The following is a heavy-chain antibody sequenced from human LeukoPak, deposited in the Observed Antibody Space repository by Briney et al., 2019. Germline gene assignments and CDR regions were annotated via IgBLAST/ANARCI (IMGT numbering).Heavy chain of an antibody. V-gene: IGHV3-23*01. J-gene: IGHJ5*02. CDR3: AKGSTSCCYVWFDP. Sequence: GGSLRLSCAASGFTFSSYAMSWVRQAPGKGLKWVSAISGSGGSTYYADSVKGRFTISRDNSKNTLYLQMNSLRAEDTAVYYCAKGSTSCCYVWFDPWGQGTLVTVSS. CDR1: GFTFSSYA. CDR2: ISGSGGST. D-gene: IGHD2-2*01.